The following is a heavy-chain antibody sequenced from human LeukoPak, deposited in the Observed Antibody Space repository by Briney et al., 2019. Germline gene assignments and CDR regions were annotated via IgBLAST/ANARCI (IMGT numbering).Heavy chain of an antibody. J-gene: IGHJ5*02. D-gene: IGHD3-22*01. CDR1: GYTFTGYY. V-gene: IGHV1-2*02. CDR3: AREDYDSTKGWFDP. Sequence: ASVKVSCKASGYTFTGYYMHWVRQAPGQGLEWMGWINPNSGDTKYAQKFQGRVTMTRDTSISTAYIELSRLRSDDTAVYYCAREDYDSTKGWFDPWGQGTLVTVSS. CDR2: INPNSGDT.